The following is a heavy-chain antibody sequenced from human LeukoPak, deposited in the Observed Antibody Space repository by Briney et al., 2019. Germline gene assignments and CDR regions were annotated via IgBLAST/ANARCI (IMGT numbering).Heavy chain of an antibody. CDR1: GFTFSSYS. Sequence: GGSLRLSCAASGFTFSSYSMNWVRQAPGKGLEWVSSISSSSSYIYYADSVKGRFTISRDNAKDSLYLQMNSLKTEDTAVYYCTTGTQITTTIIVIDDAFDIWGQGTMVTVSS. D-gene: IGHD3-22*01. J-gene: IGHJ3*02. CDR2: ISSSSSYI. V-gene: IGHV3-21*03. CDR3: TTGTQITTTIIVIDDAFDI.